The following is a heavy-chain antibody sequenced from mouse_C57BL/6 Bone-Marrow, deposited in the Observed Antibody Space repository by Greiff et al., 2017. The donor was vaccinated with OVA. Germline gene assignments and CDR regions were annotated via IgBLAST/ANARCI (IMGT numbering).Heavy chain of an antibody. J-gene: IGHJ4*01. Sequence: DVMLVESGGGLVKPGGSLKLSCAASGFTFSSYTMSWVRQTPEKRLEWVATISGGGGNTYYPDSVKGRFTISRDNAKNTLYLQMSSLRSEDTALYYCARHGGYDRYYYAMDYWGQGTSVTVSS. D-gene: IGHD2-2*01. V-gene: IGHV5-9*01. CDR2: ISGGGGNT. CDR3: ARHGGYDRYYYAMDY. CDR1: GFTFSSYT.